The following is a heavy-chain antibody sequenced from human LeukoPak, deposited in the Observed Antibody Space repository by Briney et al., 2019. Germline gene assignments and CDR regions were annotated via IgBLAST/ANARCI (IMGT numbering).Heavy chain of an antibody. CDR3: AKSLREEWLSYIFGFMDV. D-gene: IGHD3-3*01. V-gene: IGHV3-23*01. CDR2: LGGSGGST. J-gene: IGHJ6*02. CDR1: GVTFRSYA. Sequence: PGGSLRLSCSASGVTFRSYAMTWVPQAPGKGLEWVSGLGGSGGSTSYADSVKGRFTISRDNSKNTLYLQMNSLRAEDAAVYYCAKSLREEWLSYIFGFMDVWGQGTTVIVFS.